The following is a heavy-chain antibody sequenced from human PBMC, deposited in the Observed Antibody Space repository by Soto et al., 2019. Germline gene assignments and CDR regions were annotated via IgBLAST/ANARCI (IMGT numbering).Heavy chain of an antibody. D-gene: IGHD5-18*01. CDR3: ARALTKDTSMVLDSFHI. J-gene: IGHJ3*02. CDR1: GFTFSTYA. Sequence: GSLRLSCAASGFTFSTYAMYWVRQAPGKGLEWVAVISYHGFNKFYADSVKGRFTISRDNSRNTLYLQMDSLRPEDTAVYYCARALTKDTSMVLDSFHIWGQGTKVTVSS. V-gene: IGHV3-30-3*01. CDR2: ISYHGFNK.